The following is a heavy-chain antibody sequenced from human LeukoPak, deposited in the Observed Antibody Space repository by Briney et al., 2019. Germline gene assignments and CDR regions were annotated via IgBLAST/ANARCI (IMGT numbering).Heavy chain of an antibody. J-gene: IGHJ4*02. CDR1: GYTFTSYA. CDR2: INTNTGDP. V-gene: IGHV7-4-1*02. CDR3: AKTPYRPYFDY. D-gene: IGHD4-11*01. Sequence: ASVKVSCKVSGYTFTSYAINWVRQAPGQGLEWMGWINTNTGDPTYAQDFTGRFVFSLDTSVSTAYLQISSLEAEDTAVYYCAKTPYRPYFDYWGQGTLVTVSS.